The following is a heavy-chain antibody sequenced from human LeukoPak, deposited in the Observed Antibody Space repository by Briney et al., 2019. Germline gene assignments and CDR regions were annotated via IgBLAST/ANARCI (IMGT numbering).Heavy chain of an antibody. CDR2: INPSGTGT. V-gene: IGHV1-46*01. J-gene: IGHJ4*02. CDR3: AREGYCSGSNCYSFEY. Sequence: ASVKVSCKASGYTITNNYMHWVRQAPGQGLEWMGVINPSGTGTSYAQKFQGRVTMTRDMSTSTVYMELTSLRSEDTAVYFCAREGYCSGSNCYSFEYWGQGTLVTVSS. CDR1: GYTITNNY. D-gene: IGHD2-15*01.